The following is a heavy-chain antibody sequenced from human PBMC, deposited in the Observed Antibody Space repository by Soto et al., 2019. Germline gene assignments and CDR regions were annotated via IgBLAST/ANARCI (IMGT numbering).Heavy chain of an antibody. D-gene: IGHD3-3*01. Sequence: SGPTLVNPTQTLTLTCTFSGFSLSTSGVGVGWIRQPPGKALEWLALIYWDDDKRYSPSLKSRLTITKDTSKNQVVLTMTNMETLQTAQYHCAHASGAEFLESLSPYYFDYWRQGPLVPV. CDR3: AHASGAEFLESLSPYYFDY. CDR1: GFSLSTSGVG. CDR2: IYWDDDK. J-gene: IGHJ4*02. V-gene: IGHV2-5*02.